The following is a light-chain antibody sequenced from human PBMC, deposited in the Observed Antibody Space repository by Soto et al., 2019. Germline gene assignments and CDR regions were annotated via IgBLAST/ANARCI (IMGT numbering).Light chain of an antibody. CDR2: DVS. V-gene: IGLV2-14*01. CDR1: SSDVGGYNY. CDR3: SLYTSSSSQYV. J-gene: IGLJ1*01. Sequence: QSALTQPASVSGSPGQSITISCTGTSSDVGGYNYVSWYQQHPGKAPKLMIYDVSNRPSGVSNRFSGSKSGNTASLTISGVQAEDEAEYYCSLYTSSSSQYVFGTGTKLTVL.